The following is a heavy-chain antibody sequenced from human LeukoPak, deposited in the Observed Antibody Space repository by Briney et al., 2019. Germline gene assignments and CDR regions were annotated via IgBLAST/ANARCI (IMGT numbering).Heavy chain of an antibody. V-gene: IGHV3-23*01. J-gene: IGHJ4*02. D-gene: IGHD6-13*01. Sequence: GGSLRLSCAASGFTFSSYAMSWVRQAPGKGLEWVSVISGSGGSRYYADSVKGRFTISRDNSKDTLYLQMNSLRAEDTAVYYCTGHHQAYSRTYWGQGTLVTVSS. CDR2: ISGSGGSR. CDR3: TGHHQAYSRTY. CDR1: GFTFSSYA.